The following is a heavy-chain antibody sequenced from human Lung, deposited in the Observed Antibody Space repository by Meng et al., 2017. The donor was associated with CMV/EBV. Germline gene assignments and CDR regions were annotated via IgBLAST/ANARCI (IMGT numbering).Heavy chain of an antibody. CDR3: ARGRSNWNDYPFVY. J-gene: IGHJ4*02. D-gene: IGHD1-1*01. V-gene: IGHV4-34*01. CDR2: INHSGST. Sequence: LXCAVYGGSFSGYYWSWIRQPPGKGLEWIGEINHSGSTNYNPSLESRVTISGDTSKNHFSLMLSSMTAADTAVYYCARGRSNWNDYPFVYWGQGTXVTVSS. CDR1: GGSFSGYY.